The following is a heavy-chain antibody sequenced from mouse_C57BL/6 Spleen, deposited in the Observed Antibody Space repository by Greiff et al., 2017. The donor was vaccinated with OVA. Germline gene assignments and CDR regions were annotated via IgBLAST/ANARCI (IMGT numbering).Heavy chain of an antibody. J-gene: IGHJ1*03. CDR2: ISYDGSN. CDR3: ARDAPSYGSSYGWYFDV. CDR1: GYSITSGYY. V-gene: IGHV3-6*01. D-gene: IGHD1-1*01. Sequence: EVQLQQSGPGLVKPSQSLSLTCSVTGYSITSGYYWNWIRQFPGNKLEWMGYISYDGSNNYNPSLKNRISITRDTSKNQFFLKLNSVTTEDTATYYCARDAPSYGSSYGWYFDVWGTGTTVTVSS.